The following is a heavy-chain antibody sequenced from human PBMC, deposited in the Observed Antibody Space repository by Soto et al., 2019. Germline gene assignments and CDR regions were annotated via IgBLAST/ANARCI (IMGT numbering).Heavy chain of an antibody. J-gene: IGHJ4*02. CDR3: ARANVLRYFDWLPPLGSFDY. CDR1: GGSISSGGYY. CDR2: IYYSGST. D-gene: IGHD3-9*01. V-gene: IGHV4-31*03. Sequence: SETLSLTCTVSGGSISSGGYYWSWIRQHPGKGLEWIGYIYYSGSTYYNPSLKSRVTISVDTSKNQFSLKLSSVTAADTAVYYFARANVLRYFDWLPPLGSFDYWGQGTLVTVSS.